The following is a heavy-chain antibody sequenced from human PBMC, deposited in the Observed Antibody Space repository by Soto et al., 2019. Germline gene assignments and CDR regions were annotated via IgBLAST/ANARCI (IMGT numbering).Heavy chain of an antibody. V-gene: IGHV4-30-2*01. D-gene: IGHD2-2*02. CDR2: IYHSGST. CDR1: GGSISSCGYS. Sequence: SETLSLTCAVSGGSISSCGYSWSWIRQPPVKGLEWIGYIYHSGSTYYNPSLKSRVTISVDRSKNQFSLKLSSVTAADTAVYYCARSSTSCYSCLDYWGQGTLVNVSS. J-gene: IGHJ4*02. CDR3: ARSSTSCYSCLDY.